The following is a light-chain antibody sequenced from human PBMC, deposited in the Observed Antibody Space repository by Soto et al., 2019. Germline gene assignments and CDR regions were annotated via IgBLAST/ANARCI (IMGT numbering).Light chain of an antibody. CDR1: SNDVGSYNL. J-gene: IGLJ2*01. CDR3: CSYAGDSTFV. Sequence: QSALTQPASVSGSPGQSIAISCTGTSNDVGSYNLVSWYQQHPGKAPKRMIYEGSKRPSGVSNRFSGSKSDNTASLTISGLQAEDEADYYCCSYAGDSTFVFGGGTKLTVL. CDR2: EGS. V-gene: IGLV2-23*03.